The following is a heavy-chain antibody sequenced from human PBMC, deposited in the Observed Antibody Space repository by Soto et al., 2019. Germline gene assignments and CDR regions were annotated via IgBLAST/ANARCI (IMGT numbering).Heavy chain of an antibody. CDR1: GFTFSSYA. Sequence: GGSLRLSCSASGFTFSSYAMHWVRQAPGKGLEYVSAISSNGGSTYYADSVKGRFTISRDNSKNTLYLQMSSLRAGDTAVYYCVKGPPGDTAMAYFDYWGQGTLVTVSS. CDR2: ISSNGGST. J-gene: IGHJ4*02. D-gene: IGHD5-18*01. V-gene: IGHV3-64D*06. CDR3: VKGPPGDTAMAYFDY.